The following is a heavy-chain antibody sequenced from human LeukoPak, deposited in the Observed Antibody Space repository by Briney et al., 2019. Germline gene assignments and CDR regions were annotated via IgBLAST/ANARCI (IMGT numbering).Heavy chain of an antibody. D-gene: IGHD3-22*01. CDR2: IYHSGST. J-gene: IGHJ3*01. CDR1: GGSISSGGYS. CDR3: ARGMINGGYSDY. V-gene: IGHV4-30-2*01. Sequence: PSQTLSLTCAVSGGSISSGGYSWSWIRQPPGKGLEWIGYIYHSGSTYYNPSLKSRVTISVDRSKNQFSLKLSSVTAADTAVYYCARGMINGGYSDYWGQGTMVTVSS.